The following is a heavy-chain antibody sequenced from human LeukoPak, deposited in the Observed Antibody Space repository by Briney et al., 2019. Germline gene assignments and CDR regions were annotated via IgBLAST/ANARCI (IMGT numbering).Heavy chain of an antibody. CDR3: ATIMITFGGVIVMPWAFDI. CDR1: GYTLTELS. Sequence: ASVNVSCKVSGYTLTELSMHWVRQAPGKGVEGMGGFDPEDGETIYAHKLQGRVTMTEETSTDTAYMELSSLRSKETAVYYCATIMITFGGVIVMPWAFDIWGQGTMVTVSS. V-gene: IGHV1-24*01. CDR2: FDPEDGET. J-gene: IGHJ3*02. D-gene: IGHD3-16*02.